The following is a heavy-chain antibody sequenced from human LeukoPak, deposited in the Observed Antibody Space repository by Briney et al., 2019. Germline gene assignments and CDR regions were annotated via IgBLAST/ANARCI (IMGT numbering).Heavy chain of an antibody. D-gene: IGHD7-27*01. J-gene: IGHJ4*02. Sequence: GASVKVSCKASGYTFTGYYMHWVRQAPGQGLEWMGWINPNSGGTNYAQKFQGRVTMTRDTSISTAYMELSRLRFDDTAVYYCARGLFLGTLLPFDYWGQGTLVTVSS. CDR2: INPNSGGT. CDR1: GYTFTGYY. V-gene: IGHV1-2*02. CDR3: ARGLFLGTLLPFDY.